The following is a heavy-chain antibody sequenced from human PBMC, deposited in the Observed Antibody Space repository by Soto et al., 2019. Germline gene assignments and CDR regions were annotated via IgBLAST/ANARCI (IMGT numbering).Heavy chain of an antibody. V-gene: IGHV3-21*01. CDR2: ISYSSYM. D-gene: IGHD3-9*01. Sequence: PGGSLRLSCVVTGFTFSSYSMNWVRQAPGKGLEWVTSISYSSYMYYADSVKGRFTISRDNAKNSLYLQMNSLGPEDTAVYYCVRGSGSDGSSATDWYHWGQGNPVTVSS. CDR3: VRGSGSDGSSATDWYH. J-gene: IGHJ4*02. CDR1: GFTFSSYS.